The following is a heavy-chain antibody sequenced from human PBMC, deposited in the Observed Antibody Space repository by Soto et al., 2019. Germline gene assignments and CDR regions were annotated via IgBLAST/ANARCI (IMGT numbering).Heavy chain of an antibody. CDR2: IWHDGNNK. CDR3: ASDLVGASDSYGLDV. D-gene: IGHD1-26*01. Sequence: GGSLRLSCAASGFTFSNYGMHWARQAPGKGMEWVAIIWHDGNNKYYADSVRGRFIISRDNSKNRLYLQMNSLRAEDTAVYYCASDLVGASDSYGLDVWGQGTPVTVSS. J-gene: IGHJ6*02. CDR1: GFTFSNYG. V-gene: IGHV3-33*01.